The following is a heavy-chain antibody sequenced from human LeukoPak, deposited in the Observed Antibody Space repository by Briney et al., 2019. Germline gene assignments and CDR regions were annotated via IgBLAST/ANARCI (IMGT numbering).Heavy chain of an antibody. CDR2: ISSSGNTI. Sequence: PGGSLRLSCAASGFTFPNYEMHWVRQAPGKGLEWASYISSSGNTIYYADSVKGRFTTSRDNAKNSLYLQMNSLRAEDTAVYYCARGFGPTYWGQGTLVTVSS. J-gene: IGHJ4*02. CDR3: ARGFGPTY. D-gene: IGHD3-16*01. V-gene: IGHV3-48*03. CDR1: GFTFPNYE.